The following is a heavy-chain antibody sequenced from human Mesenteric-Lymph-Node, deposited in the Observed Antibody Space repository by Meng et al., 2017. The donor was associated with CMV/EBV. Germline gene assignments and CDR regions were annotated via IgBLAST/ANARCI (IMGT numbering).Heavy chain of an antibody. Sequence: RLSCAASGFTFSSYGMHWVRQAPGKGLEWVAFIRYDGSNKYYADSVKGRFTISRDNSKNTLYLQMNSLRAEDTAVYYCAPGCSGGSCPIRWGQGTLVTVSS. CDR2: IRYDGSNK. CDR3: APGCSGGSCPIR. V-gene: IGHV3-30*02. D-gene: IGHD2-15*01. CDR1: GFTFSSYG. J-gene: IGHJ4*02.